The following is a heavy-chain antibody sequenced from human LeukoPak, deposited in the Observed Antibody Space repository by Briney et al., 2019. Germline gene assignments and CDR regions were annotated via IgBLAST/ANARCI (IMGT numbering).Heavy chain of an antibody. CDR3: ARVGRGAHTWGSYSCDH. V-gene: IGHV4-59*01. CDR2: MYYSGSV. J-gene: IGHJ4*02. D-gene: IGHD3-16*01. Sequence: SETLSLTCTVSSDSISNYYWSWIRQPPGKGLEWIGDMYYSGSVASNPSLKSRVTISVDTSKNQFSLKLSSVTAADTAVYYCARVGRGAHTWGSYSCDHWGQGTLVSVSS. CDR1: SDSISNYY.